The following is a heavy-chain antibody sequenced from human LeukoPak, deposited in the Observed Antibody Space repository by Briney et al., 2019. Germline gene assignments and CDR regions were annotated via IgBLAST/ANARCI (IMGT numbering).Heavy chain of an antibody. Sequence: GGSLRLSCVASGFHFDNICMTWVRQAPGNGLECVSYINGNGSFLYYADSVKGRFTISRDNAENSLFLQMNDLRPDDAAVYFCTIPHGSSMALHFWGQGTPVTVSS. CDR3: TIPHGSSMALHF. J-gene: IGHJ4*02. D-gene: IGHD3-10*01. V-gene: IGHV3-21*04. CDR1: GFHFDNIC. CDR2: INGNGSFL.